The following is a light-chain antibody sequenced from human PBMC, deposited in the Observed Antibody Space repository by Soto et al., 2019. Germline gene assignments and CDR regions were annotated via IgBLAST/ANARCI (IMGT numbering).Light chain of an antibody. CDR3: QQRSNWPP. Sequence: EILMTHSPANLCLSPGAGATLSCWASQPVSDKLAWYQQKPGQAPRLLIYDASNRATGIPARFSGSGSGTDFTLTISSLEPEDFAVYYCQQRSNWPPFGQGTRLEIK. V-gene: IGKV3-11*01. CDR1: QPVSDK. J-gene: IGKJ5*01. CDR2: DAS.